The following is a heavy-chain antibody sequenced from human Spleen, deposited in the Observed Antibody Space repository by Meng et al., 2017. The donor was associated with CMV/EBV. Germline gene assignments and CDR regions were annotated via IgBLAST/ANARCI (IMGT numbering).Heavy chain of an antibody. J-gene: IGHJ4*02. CDR3: AVNRDY. CDR2: INPNTGGT. Sequence: ASVRVSCKASGYTFPDYYIPWVRQAPGQGLEWMGWINPNTGGTLFAQKFQGRVTMTRDTPITTAYMELTRLKSDDTAVYYCAVNRDYWGQGTLVTVSS. D-gene: IGHD3-9*01. CDR1: GYTFPDYY. V-gene: IGHV1-2*02.